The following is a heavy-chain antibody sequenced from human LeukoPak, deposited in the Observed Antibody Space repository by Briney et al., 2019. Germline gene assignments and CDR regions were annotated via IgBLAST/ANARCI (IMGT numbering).Heavy chain of an antibody. CDR2: ISSSSSTI. V-gene: IGHV3-48*01. J-gene: IGHJ4*02. D-gene: IGHD6-13*01. Sequence: GGSLRLSCAASGFTFSSYSMNWVRQAPGKGLEWVSYISSSSSTIYYADSVKGRFTISRDNAKNSLYLQMNSLRAEDTAVYYCARLPSHSSFDYWGQGTLVTVSS. CDR3: ARLPSHSSFDY. CDR1: GFTFSSYS.